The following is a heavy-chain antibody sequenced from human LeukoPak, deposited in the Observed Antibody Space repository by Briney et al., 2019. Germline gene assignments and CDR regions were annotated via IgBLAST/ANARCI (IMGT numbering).Heavy chain of an antibody. CDR3: ARAHSWSSGYYCDY. CDR2: FDPEDGET. Sequence: GASVKVSCKVSGYTLTELSMHWVRQAPGKGLEWMGGFDPEDGETIYAQKFQGRVTMTADTSTSTAYMELRSLRSDDTAVYYCARAHSWSSGYYCDYWGQGTMVTVSS. V-gene: IGHV1-24*01. CDR1: GYTLTELS. D-gene: IGHD3-22*01. J-gene: IGHJ3*01.